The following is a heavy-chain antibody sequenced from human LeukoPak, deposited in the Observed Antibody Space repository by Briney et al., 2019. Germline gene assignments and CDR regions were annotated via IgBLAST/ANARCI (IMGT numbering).Heavy chain of an antibody. CDR2: MNPNSGNT. D-gene: IGHD3-16*01. V-gene: IGHV1-8*01. J-gene: IGHJ3*02. Sequence: ASVKVSCKASGYTFTSYDINWVRQATGQGLEWMGWMNPNSGNTGYAQKFQGRVTMTRNTSISTAYMELSSLRSEDTAVYYCARGRKTYYDYVWGSPQAFDIWGQGSMVTVSS. CDR3: ARGRKTYYDYVWGSPQAFDI. CDR1: GYTFTSYD.